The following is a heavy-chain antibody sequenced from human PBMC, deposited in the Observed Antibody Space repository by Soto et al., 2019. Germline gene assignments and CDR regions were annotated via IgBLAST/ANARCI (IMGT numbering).Heavy chain of an antibody. J-gene: IGHJ4*02. CDR1: GGSISSSSYY. Sequence: PSETLSLTCTVSGGSISSSSYYWGWIRQPPGKGLEWIGSIYYSGSTYYNPSLKSRVTISVDTSKNQFSLKLSSVTAADTAVYYCARRDKASRTFFLWGQGTLVTVSS. CDR2: IYYSGST. V-gene: IGHV4-39*01. CDR3: ARRDKASRTFFL. D-gene: IGHD6-13*01.